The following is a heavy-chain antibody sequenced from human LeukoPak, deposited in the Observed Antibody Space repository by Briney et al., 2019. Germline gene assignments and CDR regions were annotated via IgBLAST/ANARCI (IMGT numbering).Heavy chain of an antibody. J-gene: IGHJ3*01. Sequence: TSETLSLTCTVSGHSIINSYYWGWIRQPPGKGLEWIGSIYHTGSTYYNPSLKSRVTISVDTSKNHFSLKLNSVTAADTALYYCARAVDSSGFSSFQHWGQGTMVTVSS. CDR3: ARAVDSSGFSSFQH. CDR2: IYHTGST. V-gene: IGHV4-38-2*02. CDR1: GHSIINSYY. D-gene: IGHD3-22*01.